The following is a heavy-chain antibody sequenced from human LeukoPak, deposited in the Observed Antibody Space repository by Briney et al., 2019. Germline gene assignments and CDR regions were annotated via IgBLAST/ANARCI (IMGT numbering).Heavy chain of an antibody. J-gene: IGHJ3*02. CDR1: GGSISSSSYY. CDR3: ARERMTTVTLILNDAFDI. CDR2: IYYSGST. V-gene: IGHV4-39*07. D-gene: IGHD4-11*01. Sequence: SETLSLTCTVSGGSISSSSYYWGWIRQPPGKGLEWIGSIYYSGSTYYNPSLKSRVTISVDTSKNQFSLKLSSVTAADTAVYYCARERMTTVTLILNDAFDIWGQGTMVTVSS.